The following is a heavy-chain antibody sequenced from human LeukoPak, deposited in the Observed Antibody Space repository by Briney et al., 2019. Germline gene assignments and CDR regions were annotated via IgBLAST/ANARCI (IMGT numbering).Heavy chain of an antibody. V-gene: IGHV4-59*08. Sequence: SETLSLTCTVSGDSVSSYYWSWFRRPPGKGLEWIGYISDTGSTNYNPSLKSRVTISVDTSKNQFSLKLSSVTAADTAVYYCATHIEYYDILTGYYQNYGMDVWGQGTTVTVSS. CDR3: ATHIEYYDILTGYYQNYGMDV. J-gene: IGHJ6*02. D-gene: IGHD3-9*01. CDR2: ISDTGST. CDR1: GDSVSSYY.